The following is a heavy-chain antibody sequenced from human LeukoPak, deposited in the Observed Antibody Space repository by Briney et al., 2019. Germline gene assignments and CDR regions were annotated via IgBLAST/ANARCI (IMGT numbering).Heavy chain of an antibody. J-gene: IGHJ4*02. CDR2: IQQDGSEK. CDR1: GFTFSGYW. Sequence: GGSLRLSCTASGFTFSGYWMNWVRQAPGKGLEWVANIQQDGSEKYYVDSVKGRFTISRDNPKNTLYLQMNSLRAEDTAIYYCVKEYFGFAFDYWGRGTVVTVSS. V-gene: IGHV3-7*05. D-gene: IGHD3-9*01. CDR3: VKEYFGFAFDY.